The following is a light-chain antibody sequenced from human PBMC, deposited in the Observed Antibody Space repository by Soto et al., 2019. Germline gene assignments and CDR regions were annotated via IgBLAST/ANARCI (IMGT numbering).Light chain of an antibody. CDR3: QQYYSYPHT. V-gene: IGKV1-8*01. CDR2: AAS. Sequence: IRMTQSPSSFSASTGDRVTITCRASQGISSYLAWYQQKPGKAPKLLIYAASTLQSGVPSRFRGSGSGTDFTLTISCLQSEDFATYYCQQYYSYPHTFGQGTKVEIK. CDR1: QGISSY. J-gene: IGKJ1*01.